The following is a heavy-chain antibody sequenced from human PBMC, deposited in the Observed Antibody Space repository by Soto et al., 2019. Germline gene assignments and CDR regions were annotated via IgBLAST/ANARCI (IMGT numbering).Heavy chain of an antibody. J-gene: IGHJ4*02. D-gene: IGHD3-3*01. Sequence: ASVKVSCKASGYTFTGYYMHWVRQAPGQGLEWMGWINPNSGGTNYAQKFQGWVTMTRDTSISTAYMELSRLGSDDTAVYYGAGGVTVFGVAHRPLDYWGQGTLVTVSS. CDR1: GYTFTGYY. CDR2: INPNSGGT. CDR3: AGGVTVFGVAHRPLDY. V-gene: IGHV1-2*04.